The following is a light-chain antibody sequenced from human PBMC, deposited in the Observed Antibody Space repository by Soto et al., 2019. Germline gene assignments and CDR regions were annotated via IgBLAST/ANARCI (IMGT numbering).Light chain of an antibody. CDR1: SSNIGSNT. Sequence: QSVLTQPPSASGTPGQRVTISCSGSSSNIGSNTVIWYQQLPGTAPKLLSYSNNQRPSGVPDRFSGSKSGTSASLVISGLQSEDEADYYCAAWDDSLNGPVVFGGGTKLTVL. CDR2: SNN. J-gene: IGLJ2*01. V-gene: IGLV1-44*01. CDR3: AAWDDSLNGPVV.